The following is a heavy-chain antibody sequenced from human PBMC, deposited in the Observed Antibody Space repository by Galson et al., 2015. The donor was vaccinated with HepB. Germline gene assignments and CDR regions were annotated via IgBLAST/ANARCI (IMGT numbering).Heavy chain of an antibody. CDR2: IRSKAYGGTT. J-gene: IGHJ4*02. D-gene: IGHD3-22*01. CDR1: GFTFGDYA. Sequence: SLRLSCAASGFTFGDYAMSWFRQAPGKGLEWVGFIRSKAYGGTTEYAASVKGRFTISRDDSKSIAYLQMNSLKTEDTAVYYCTREGRGPITMIAQGLDWGQGTLFTVSS. CDR3: TREGRGPITMIAQGLD. V-gene: IGHV3-49*03.